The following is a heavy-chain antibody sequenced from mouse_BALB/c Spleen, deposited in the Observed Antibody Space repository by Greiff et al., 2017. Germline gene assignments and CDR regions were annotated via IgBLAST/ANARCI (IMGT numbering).Heavy chain of an antibody. V-gene: IGHV5-15*02. CDR3: ARDGGNYESPMDY. J-gene: IGHJ4*01. Sequence: EVMLVESGGGLVQPGGSRKLSCAASGFTFSDYGMAWVRQAPGKGPEWVAFISNLAYSIYYADTVTGRFTISRENAKNTLYLEMSSLRSEDTAMYYCARDGGNYESPMDYWGQGTSVTVSS. CDR2: ISNLAYSI. CDR1: GFTFSDYG. D-gene: IGHD2-1*01.